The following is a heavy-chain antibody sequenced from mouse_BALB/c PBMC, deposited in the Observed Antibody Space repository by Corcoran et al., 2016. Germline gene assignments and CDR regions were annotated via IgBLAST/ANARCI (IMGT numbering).Heavy chain of an antibody. CDR3: ARLVTTVSDY. V-gene: IGHV9-3-1*01. CDR2: INTYTGEP. D-gene: IGHD1-1*01. Sequence: QIQLVQSGPELKKPGETGKISCKAAGYTFTNYGMNWVKQAPGKGLKWMGWINTYTGEPTYADDFKGRFAFSLETSASTAYLQINNLKNEDTATYFCARLVTTVSDYWGQGTTLTVSS. J-gene: IGHJ2*01. CDR1: GYTFTNYG.